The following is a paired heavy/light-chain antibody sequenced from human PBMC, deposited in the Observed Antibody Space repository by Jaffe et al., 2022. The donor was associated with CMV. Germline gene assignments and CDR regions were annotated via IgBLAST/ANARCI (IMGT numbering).Light chain of an antibody. CDR1: QGIGSS. CDR3: HQSSSLPRT. J-gene: IGKJ1*01. Sequence: EIVLTQSPDFQSVTPKEKVTITCRASQGIGSSLHWYQQKPDQSPKLLIKYASQSISGVPSRFSGSGSGTDFILTINGLEAEDAATYYCHQSSSLPRTFGQGTKVEIK. CDR2: YAS. V-gene: IGKV6-21*02.
Heavy chain of an antibody. Sequence: QVQLVESGGGLVKPGGSLRVSCAASGFTFNDYFMSWIRQAPGKGLEWVGYISGSGKTIYYADSVKGRFTISRDNAKNSLYLQMNSLRVEDTAVYYCARDCSGGICYYGDLDYWGQGTLVTVSS. J-gene: IGHJ4*02. D-gene: IGHD2-15*01. CDR3: ARDCSGGICYYGDLDY. V-gene: IGHV3-11*01. CDR2: ISGSGKTI. CDR1: GFTFNDYF.